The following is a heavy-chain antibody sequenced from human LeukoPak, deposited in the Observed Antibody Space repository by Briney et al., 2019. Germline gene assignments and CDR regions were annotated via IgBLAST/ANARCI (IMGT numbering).Heavy chain of an antibody. CDR1: GYTFTTYN. J-gene: IGHJ5*02. CDR2: INPNSGGT. CDR3: ASGSTVTTVRWFDP. Sequence: GASVKVSCKASGYTFTTYNINWVRQAPGQGLEWMGWINPNSGGTNYAQKFQGRVTMTRDTSISTAYMELSRLRSDDTAVYYCASGSTVTTVRWFDPWGQGTLVTVSS. V-gene: IGHV1-2*02. D-gene: IGHD4-17*01.